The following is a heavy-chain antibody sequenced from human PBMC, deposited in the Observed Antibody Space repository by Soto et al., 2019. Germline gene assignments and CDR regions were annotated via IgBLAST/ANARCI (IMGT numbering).Heavy chain of an antibody. J-gene: IGHJ6*02. CDR2: IYPGDSDT. CDR1: GYSFTSYW. V-gene: IGHV5-51*01. CDR3: ARRGYSYGYDYSGMDV. Sequence: PGESLKISCKGSGYSFTSYWIGWVRQMPGKGLEWMGIIYPGDSDTRYSPSFQGQVTISADKSISTAYLQWSSLKASDTAMYYCARRGYSYGYDYSGMDVWGQGTTVTVSS. D-gene: IGHD5-18*01.